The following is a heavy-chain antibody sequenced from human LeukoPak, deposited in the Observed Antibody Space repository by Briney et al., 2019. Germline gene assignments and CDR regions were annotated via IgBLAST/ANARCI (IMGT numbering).Heavy chain of an antibody. J-gene: IGHJ4*02. CDR1: GGSISSFY. V-gene: IGHV4-4*07. CDR3: ARVSLVRGAPDYYFDY. CDR2: IYSSGST. Sequence: SETLSLTCTVSGGSISSFYWNWIRQPAGKGLEWIGRIYSSGSTNYNPSLMSRVTMSVDTSKNQFSLKLSSVTAADTAVYYCARVSLVRGAPDYYFDYWGQGTLVTVSS. D-gene: IGHD3-10*01.